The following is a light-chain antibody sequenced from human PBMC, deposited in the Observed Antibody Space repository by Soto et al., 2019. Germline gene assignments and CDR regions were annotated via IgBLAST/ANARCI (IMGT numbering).Light chain of an antibody. J-gene: IGKJ1*01. CDR1: ESVNTN. Sequence: TVMTQSPATLAVSPGERVTLSCRASESVNTNIAWYQQKPGQGPRLLVYGASTRATGIPARFSGSGSGTEFARTISSLQSEDFAVYHCQQYNDWPPAFGQGTKVEVK. V-gene: IGKV3-15*01. CDR2: GAS. CDR3: QQYNDWPPA.